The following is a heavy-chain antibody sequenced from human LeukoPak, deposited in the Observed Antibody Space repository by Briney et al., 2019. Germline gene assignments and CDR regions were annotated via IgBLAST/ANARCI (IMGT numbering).Heavy chain of an antibody. Sequence: PGGSLRLSCTASGFTFSDYAMNWIRQAPGKGLEWVSTISHSAHGIFYTDSVKGRFTISRDNSNNTVYLQMNSLRAEDTAVYYCAREDTAMVHAFDIWGQGTMVTVSS. CDR1: GFTFSDYA. J-gene: IGHJ3*02. CDR3: AREDTAMVHAFDI. D-gene: IGHD5-18*01. CDR2: ISHSAHGI. V-gene: IGHV3-23*01.